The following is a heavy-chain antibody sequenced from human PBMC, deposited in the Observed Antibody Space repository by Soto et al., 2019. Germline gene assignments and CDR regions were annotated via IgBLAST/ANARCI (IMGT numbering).Heavy chain of an antibody. CDR2: IYSGGNT. V-gene: IGHV3-53*01. CDR3: ARDPPGIAASGAGG. CDR1: GFTVSNNY. J-gene: IGHJ4*02. D-gene: IGHD6-13*01. Sequence: EVQLVASGGGLIQPGGSLRLSCAASGFTVSNNYMRWVRQAPGKGLEWVSLIYSGGNTHYADSVKGRFTISRDNSKNTLFLQMNSLRVEDTAVYYCARDPPGIAASGAGGWGQGTLVTVSS.